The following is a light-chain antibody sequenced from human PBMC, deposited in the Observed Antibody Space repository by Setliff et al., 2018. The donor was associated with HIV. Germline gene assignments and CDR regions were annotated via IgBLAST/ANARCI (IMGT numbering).Light chain of an antibody. V-gene: IGLV2-14*01. Sequence: ALTQPASVSGSPGQSITISCTGTSSDVGAYNYVSWYQQYPGKAPKLMIYEVSNRPSGVSNRFSGSKSGNTASLTISGLQAEDEADYYCCSYTSRNTDVFGTGTKVTV. CDR1: SSDVGAYNY. CDR3: CSYTSRNTDV. CDR2: EVS. J-gene: IGLJ1*01.